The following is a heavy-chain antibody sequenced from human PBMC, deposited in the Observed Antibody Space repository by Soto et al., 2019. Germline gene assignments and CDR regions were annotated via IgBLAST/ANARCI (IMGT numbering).Heavy chain of an antibody. V-gene: IGHV1-3*01. CDR1: GYTFTSYA. CDR2: INAGNGNT. CDR3: ARVGVGYCSSTSCYIRGFDY. J-gene: IGHJ4*02. Sequence: QVQLVQSGAAVKKPGASVKVSCKASGYTFTSYAMHWVRQAPGQRLEWMGWINAGNGNTKYSQKFQGRVTITRDTSASTAYMELSSLRSEDTAVYYCARVGVGYCSSTSCYIRGFDYWGQGTLVTVSS. D-gene: IGHD2-2*02.